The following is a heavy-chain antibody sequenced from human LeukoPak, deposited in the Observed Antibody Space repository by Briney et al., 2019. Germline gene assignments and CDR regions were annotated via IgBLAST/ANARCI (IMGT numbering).Heavy chain of an antibody. CDR2: ISGSGDNT. D-gene: IGHD6-19*01. Sequence: PGGSLRLPCAASGFTFSSYAMNWVRQAPGKGLEWVSAISGSGDNTYYADSVKGRFTISRDNSKNTLYLQMDSLRAEDTAVYYCAKERYSSGWYAYMDVWGKGTTVTVSS. CDR1: GFTFSSYA. J-gene: IGHJ6*04. V-gene: IGHV3-23*01. CDR3: AKERYSSGWYAYMDV.